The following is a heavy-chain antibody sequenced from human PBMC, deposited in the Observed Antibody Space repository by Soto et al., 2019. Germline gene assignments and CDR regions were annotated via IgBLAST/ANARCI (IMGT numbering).Heavy chain of an antibody. CDR2: IYSGGST. D-gene: IGHD3-10*01. V-gene: IGHV3-53*01. CDR1: GFTVSSNY. Sequence: PGGSLRLSCAASGFTVSSNYMSWVRQAPGKGLEWVSVIYSGGSTYYADSVKGRFTISRHNSKNTLYLQMNSLRAEDTAVYYCARGTMVRGVIKFPLHPHYYYMDVWGKGTTVTVSS. J-gene: IGHJ6*03. CDR3: ARGTMVRGVIKFPLHPHYYYMDV.